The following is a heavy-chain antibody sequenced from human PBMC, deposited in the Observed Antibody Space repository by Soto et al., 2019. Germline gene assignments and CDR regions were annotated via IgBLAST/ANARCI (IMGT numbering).Heavy chain of an antibody. CDR2: ISGSGGST. CDR3: AKGPATIVVVMADY. J-gene: IGHJ4*02. D-gene: IGHD3-22*01. CDR1: GFTFSSYA. Sequence: GGSLRLSCAASGFTFSSYAISWVRQAPGKGLEWVSAISGSGGSTYYADSVKGRFTISRDNSKNTLYLQMNSLRAEDTAVYYCAKGPATIVVVMADYWGQGTLVTVSS. V-gene: IGHV3-23*01.